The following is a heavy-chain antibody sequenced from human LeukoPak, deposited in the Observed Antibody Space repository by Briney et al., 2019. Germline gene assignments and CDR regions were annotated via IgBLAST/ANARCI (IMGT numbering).Heavy chain of an antibody. CDR3: VSGKQQRGAFDI. Sequence: SQTLSLTCTVSGGPISSGGYYWSWIRQHPGKGLEWIGYIYYSGSTYYNPSLKSRVTISVDTSKNQFSLKLSSVTAADTAVYYCVSGKQQRGAFDIWGQGTMVIVSS. CDR2: IYYSGST. V-gene: IGHV4-31*03. CDR1: GGPISSGGYY. D-gene: IGHD6-13*01. J-gene: IGHJ3*02.